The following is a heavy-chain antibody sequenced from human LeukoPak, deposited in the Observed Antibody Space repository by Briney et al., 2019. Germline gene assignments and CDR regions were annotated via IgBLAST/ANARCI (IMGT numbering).Heavy chain of an antibody. Sequence: SETLSLTCTVSGGSISSSSYYWGWIRQPPGKGLEWIGSIYYGGSTYYNPSLKSRVTISVDTSKNQFSLKLSSVTAADTAVYYCARHSWIQLWLYYFDYWGQGTLVTVSS. CDR2: IYYGGST. J-gene: IGHJ4*02. V-gene: IGHV4-39*01. CDR1: GGSISSSSYY. D-gene: IGHD5-18*01. CDR3: ARHSWIQLWLYYFDY.